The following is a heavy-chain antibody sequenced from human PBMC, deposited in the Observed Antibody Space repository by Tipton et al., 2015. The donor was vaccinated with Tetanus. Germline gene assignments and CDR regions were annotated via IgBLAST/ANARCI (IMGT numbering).Heavy chain of an antibody. Sequence: TLSLTCTVSGDSISSGPYSWSWLRQHPGKGLELNGYIYYSGTSYISPSLTRRVSIAVDTSRNQFSLNLTSVTVADSAVYFCARVSRRNFYFDYWGPGAQVSVSS. CDR1: GDSISSGPYS. V-gene: IGHV4-31*03. CDR2: IYYSGTS. CDR3: ARVSRRNFYFDY. J-gene: IGHJ4*02. D-gene: IGHD2/OR15-2a*01.